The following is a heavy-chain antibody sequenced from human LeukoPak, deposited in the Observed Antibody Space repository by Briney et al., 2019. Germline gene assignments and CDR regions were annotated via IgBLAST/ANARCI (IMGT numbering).Heavy chain of an antibody. CDR2: VSGSGGTT. V-gene: IGHV3-23*01. Sequence: PGGSLRLSCAASGFPFSSYAMSWVRQAPGRALEWVSAVSGSGGTTYYTDSVKGRFTISRGNSKNTLYLQMNSLRAEDTAVYYCAKSDYYDSSGHPSSFEYWGQGTLVTVSS. CDR3: AKSDYYDSSGHPSSFEY. CDR1: GFPFSSYA. D-gene: IGHD3-22*01. J-gene: IGHJ4*02.